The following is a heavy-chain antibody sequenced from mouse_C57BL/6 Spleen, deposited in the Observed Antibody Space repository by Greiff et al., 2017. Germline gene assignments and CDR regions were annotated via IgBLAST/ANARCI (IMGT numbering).Heavy chain of an antibody. D-gene: IGHD2-3*01. CDR1: GYTFTSYW. CDR2: IYPGSGST. J-gene: IGHJ2*01. V-gene: IGHV1-55*01. CDR3: AAVGYDGYYVGY. Sequence: QVQLKQSGAELVKPGASVKMSCKASGYTFTSYWITWVKQRPGQGLEWIGDIYPGSGSTNYNEKFKSKATLTVDTSSSTAYMQLSSLTSEDSAVYYCAAVGYDGYYVGYWGQGTTLTVSS.